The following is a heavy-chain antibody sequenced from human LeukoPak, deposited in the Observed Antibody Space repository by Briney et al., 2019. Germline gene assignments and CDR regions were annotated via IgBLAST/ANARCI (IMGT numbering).Heavy chain of an antibody. Sequence: PSETQSLTCTVSGGSISSYYWSWIRQPPGKGLEWIGNIYDSGSTNYNPSLKSRVTISVDTSKNQCSLKLSSVTAADTAVYYCARQSIRGSSLSYFDYWGQGTLVNVSS. J-gene: IGHJ4*02. CDR2: IYDSGST. D-gene: IGHD3-3*02. CDR3: ARQSIRGSSLSYFDY. CDR1: GGSISSYY. V-gene: IGHV4-59*01.